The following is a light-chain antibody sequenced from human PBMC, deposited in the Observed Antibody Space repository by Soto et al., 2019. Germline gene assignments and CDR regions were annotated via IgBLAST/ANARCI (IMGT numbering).Light chain of an antibody. CDR2: AAS. CDR3: QKYNSAPLLT. CDR1: QGISNY. J-gene: IGKJ4*01. V-gene: IGKV1-27*01. Sequence: DIQMTESPSSLSASVGDRVTITCRASQGISNYLAWYQQKPGKVPKLLIYAASTLQSGVPSRFSGSGSGTDFTLTISSLQPEDVATYYCQKYNSAPLLTFGGGTKVDSK.